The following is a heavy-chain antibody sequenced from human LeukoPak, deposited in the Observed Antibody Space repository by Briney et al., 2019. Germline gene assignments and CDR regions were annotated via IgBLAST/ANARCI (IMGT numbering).Heavy chain of an antibody. CDR3: AKSTSRMAAAGSTFDY. V-gene: IGHV3-23*01. D-gene: IGHD6-13*01. J-gene: IGHJ4*02. Sequence: GGSLRLSCAASGFTFSSYAMSWVRQAPGKGLEWVSAISGSGGSTYYADSVKGRFTISRDNSKNTLYLQMNSLRAEDTAVYYCAKSTSRMAAAGSTFDYWGQGTLVTLSS. CDR2: ISGSGGST. CDR1: GFTFSSYA.